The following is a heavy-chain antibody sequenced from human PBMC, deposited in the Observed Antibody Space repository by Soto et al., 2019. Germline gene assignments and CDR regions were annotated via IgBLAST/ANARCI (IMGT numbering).Heavy chain of an antibody. D-gene: IGHD5-12*01. J-gene: IGHJ4*02. V-gene: IGHV4-39*01. CDR2: ICYGGST. Sequence: SETLSLTCTVSGGSISSSSYCWDWIRQPPGKGLEWIGSICYGGSTYYNTSLKSRVTISVDTSKNQFSLKLSSVTAADTPVYYCARHGNDFIVASFDLWGQGTLVTVSS. CDR1: GGSISSSSYC. CDR3: ARHGNDFIVASFDL.